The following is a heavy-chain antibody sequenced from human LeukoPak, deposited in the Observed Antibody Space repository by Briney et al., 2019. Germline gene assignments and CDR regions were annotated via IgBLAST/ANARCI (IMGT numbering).Heavy chain of an antibody. Sequence: PGGSLRLSCAASGFTFTNYAMTWVRQAPGKGLEWVSAISGSGISTYYADSVKGWFTISRDNSKNALYLQMNSLRAEDTAIYYCANGPPYSGTYPRYFQHWGQGTLVTVSS. CDR3: ANGPPYSGTYPRYFQH. CDR2: ISGSGIST. V-gene: IGHV3-23*01. J-gene: IGHJ1*01. CDR1: GFTFTNYA. D-gene: IGHD1-26*01.